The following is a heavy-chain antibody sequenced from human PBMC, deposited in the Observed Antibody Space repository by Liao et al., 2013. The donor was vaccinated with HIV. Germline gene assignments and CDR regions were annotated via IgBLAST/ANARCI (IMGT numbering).Heavy chain of an antibody. D-gene: IGHD1-14*01. J-gene: IGHJ6*03. CDR2: MYSSGTT. V-gene: IGHV4-4*07. Sequence: QVQLQESGPGLLKPSETLSLTCTVSGGSMTNYHWNWIRQTAGKGLEWIGRMYSSGTTTYNPSLKSRVTMSVDTSKSVFSLKLTSVTAADTAVYFCARMTGAAGRYYYYIDVVGRKGPTVTVSS. CDR1: GGSMTNYH. CDR3: ARMTGAAGRYYYYIDV.